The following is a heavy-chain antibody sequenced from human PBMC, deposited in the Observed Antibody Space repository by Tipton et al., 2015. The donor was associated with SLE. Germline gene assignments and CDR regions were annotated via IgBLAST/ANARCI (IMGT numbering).Heavy chain of an antibody. V-gene: IGHV3-33*01. Sequence: SLRLSCAASGFTFSDYGMHWVRQAPGKGLEWVAVIWYDGTNKYYADSVKGRFTISRDNSRDTLFLQMNSLRAEDTAVYFCARDRFGDYTRWGQGTLVTVSS. CDR2: IWYDGTNK. J-gene: IGHJ4*02. CDR1: GFTFSDYG. D-gene: IGHD4-17*01. CDR3: ARDRFGDYTR.